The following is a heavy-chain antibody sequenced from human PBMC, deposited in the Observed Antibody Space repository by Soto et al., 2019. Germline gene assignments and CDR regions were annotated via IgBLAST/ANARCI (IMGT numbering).Heavy chain of an antibody. V-gene: IGHV1-46*01. Sequence: QVQLMQSGAEVKKPGASVKVSCKASGDTFTDYYIHWVRQAPGQGLEWMGTVNPSGGHTTYAQHFLGRVTMTRDTSTSTLYMELTSLTSDATAIYYCARGGHVVVVTAALDYWGQGTRVTVSS. D-gene: IGHD2-21*02. CDR3: ARGGHVVVVTAALDY. CDR1: GDTFTDYY. J-gene: IGHJ4*02. CDR2: VNPSGGHT.